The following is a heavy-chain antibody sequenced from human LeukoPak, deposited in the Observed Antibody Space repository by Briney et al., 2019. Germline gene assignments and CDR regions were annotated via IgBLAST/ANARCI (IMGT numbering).Heavy chain of an antibody. V-gene: IGHV1-18*01. Sequence: ASVKVSCKASGYTFTSYGISGVRQAPGQGLEWMGWISAYNGNTNYAQKLQGRVTMSTDTSTSTAYMELRSLRSDDTAVYYCARGQDYYDFWSGFDYWGQGTLVTVSS. J-gene: IGHJ4*02. CDR2: ISAYNGNT. D-gene: IGHD3-3*01. CDR3: ARGQDYYDFWSGFDY. CDR1: GYTFTSYG.